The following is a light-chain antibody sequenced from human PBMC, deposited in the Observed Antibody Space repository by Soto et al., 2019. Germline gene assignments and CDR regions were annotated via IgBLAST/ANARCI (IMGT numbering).Light chain of an antibody. CDR2: GAS. CDR1: QTISGSY. Sequence: EMLLTQSPGTLSLSPGERATLSCRASQTISGSYLVWYQQKPVQAPRRLIYGASSRATGIPDRFSGSGSGTDFTLTNSRLEPDDFAVYYCQQYSSSPRTFGQGTKLEIK. J-gene: IGKJ2*01. V-gene: IGKV3-20*01. CDR3: QQYSSSPRT.